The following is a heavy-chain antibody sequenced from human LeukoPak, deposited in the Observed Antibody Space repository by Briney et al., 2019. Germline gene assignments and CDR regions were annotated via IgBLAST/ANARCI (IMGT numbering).Heavy chain of an antibody. CDR3: ARDKNPTVFDD. CDR2: MKPESGKK. CDR1: GYSFTDYY. J-gene: IGHJ4*01. Sequence: ASVRVSCKASGYSFTDYYLHSVRPAPGQGLWWMGWMKPESGKKGTAQRFQGSVTLTRDTSTSTAYMEVTRLTSDATAIYYCARDKNPTVFDDWGQGTLVTVSS. V-gene: IGHV1-2*02.